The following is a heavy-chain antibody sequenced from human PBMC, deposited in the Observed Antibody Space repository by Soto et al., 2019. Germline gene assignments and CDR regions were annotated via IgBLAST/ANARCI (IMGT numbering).Heavy chain of an antibody. CDR2: ISAYNGNT. CDR1: GGTFSSYA. J-gene: IGHJ6*02. CDR3: ARVGGSYYSFYYYGMDV. Sequence: ASVKVSCKASGGTFSSYAISWVRQAPGQGLEWMGWISAYNGNTNYAQKLQGRVTMTTDTSTSTAYMELRSLRSDDTAVYYCARVGGSYYSFYYYGMDVWGQGTTVTVSS. V-gene: IGHV1-18*01. D-gene: IGHD1-26*01.